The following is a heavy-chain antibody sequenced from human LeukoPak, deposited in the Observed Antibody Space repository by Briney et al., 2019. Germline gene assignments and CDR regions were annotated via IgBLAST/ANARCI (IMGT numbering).Heavy chain of an antibody. D-gene: IGHD3-22*01. J-gene: IGHJ4*02. V-gene: IGHV3-23*01. Sequence: GGSLRLSCAASRFSFSSYAMSWVRQAPGKGLGWVSTISGSGGSTYYADSVKGRFTISRDNSKNTLYLQMNSLRAEDTAVYYCAKNYDSSGYYYGLRDYWGQGTLVTVSS. CDR2: ISGSGGST. CDR3: AKNYDSSGYYYGLRDY. CDR1: RFSFSSYA.